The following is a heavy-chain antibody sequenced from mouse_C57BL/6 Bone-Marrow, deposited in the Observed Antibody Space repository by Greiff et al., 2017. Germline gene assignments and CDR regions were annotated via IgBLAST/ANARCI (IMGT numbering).Heavy chain of an antibody. J-gene: IGHJ2*01. CDR2: IDPSDSYT. CDR1: GYTFTSYW. V-gene: IGHV1-69*01. CDR3: AREGSMASYYFDY. D-gene: IGHD1-1*02. Sequence: QVQLQQPGAELVMPGASVKLSCKASGYTFTSYWMHWVKQRPGQGLEWIGEIDPSDSYTNYNQKFKGKSTLTVDKSSSTAYMQRSSLTSEDSAVYYCAREGSMASYYFDYWGQGTTLTVSS.